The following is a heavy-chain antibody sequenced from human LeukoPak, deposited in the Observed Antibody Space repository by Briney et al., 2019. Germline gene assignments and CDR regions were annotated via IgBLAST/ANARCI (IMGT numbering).Heavy chain of an antibody. CDR3: ARDSGTTDFDY. J-gene: IGHJ4*02. V-gene: IGHV3-74*01. D-gene: IGHD2/OR15-2a*01. CDR1: GFTFSSYW. Sequence: TGGSLRLSCAASGFTFSSYWMHWVRQAPGKGLVWVSRINSDGSGTRYADSVKGRFTNSRDNAKNTLYLQMNTLRAEDTAVYYCARDSGTTDFDYWGQGTLVTVSS. CDR2: INSDGSGT.